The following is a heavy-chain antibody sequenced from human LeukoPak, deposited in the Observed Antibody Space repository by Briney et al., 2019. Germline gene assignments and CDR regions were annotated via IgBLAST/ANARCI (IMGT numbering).Heavy chain of an antibody. Sequence: SETLSLTCTVSGGSISSYYWSWIRQPAGKGLEWIGRIYTSGSTNYNPSLKSRVTMSVDTSKNQFSLKLSSVTAADTAVYYCARDLVDVVVVPAAMGYYYYYMDVWGKGTTVTVSS. CDR2: IYTSGST. J-gene: IGHJ6*03. CDR3: ARDLVDVVVVPAAMGYYYYYMDV. D-gene: IGHD2-2*01. CDR1: GGSISSYY. V-gene: IGHV4-4*07.